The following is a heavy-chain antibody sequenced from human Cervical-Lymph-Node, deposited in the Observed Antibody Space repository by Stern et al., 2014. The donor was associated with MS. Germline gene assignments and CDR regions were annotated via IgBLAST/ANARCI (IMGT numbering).Heavy chain of an antibody. D-gene: IGHD1-26*01. J-gene: IGHJ5*02. CDR3: ARNGRSFDP. V-gene: IGHV3-7*01. CDR2: IKGDGSEK. Sequence: EVQLVESGGGLVQPGGSLRLTCAASGFTFSSSWMNWARQAPGKGLEWVANIKGDGSEKYYVDSVKGRFTISRDNAKNLLYLQMNGLRVEDTAVYYCARNGRSFDPWGQGTLVTVSS. CDR1: GFTFSSSW.